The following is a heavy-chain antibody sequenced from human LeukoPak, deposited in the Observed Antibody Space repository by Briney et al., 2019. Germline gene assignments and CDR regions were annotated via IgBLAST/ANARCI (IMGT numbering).Heavy chain of an antibody. Sequence: PGGSLRLSCAASGFTFSSYAMSWVRQAPGKGLEWVSAISGSGGSTYYVDSVKGRFTISRDNSKNTLYLQMNSLRAEDTAVYYCAKECNYDILTGYYTGCLGYWGQGTLVTVSS. J-gene: IGHJ4*02. CDR2: ISGSGGST. CDR3: AKECNYDILTGYYTGCLGY. D-gene: IGHD3-9*01. CDR1: GFTFSSYA. V-gene: IGHV3-23*01.